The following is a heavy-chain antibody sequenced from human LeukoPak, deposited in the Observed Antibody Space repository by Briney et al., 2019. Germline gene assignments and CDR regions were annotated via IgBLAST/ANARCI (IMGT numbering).Heavy chain of an antibody. V-gene: IGHV3-7*01. CDR1: GFTFSSYW. D-gene: IGHD3-16*02. J-gene: IGHJ4*02. CDR3: ARDHGDDYIWGSYRYTSSDY. CDR2: IKQDGSEK. Sequence: PGGSLRLSCAASGFTFSSYWMSWVRQAPGKGLEWVANIKQDGSEKYYVDSVKGRFTISRDNAKNSLYLQMNSLRAEDTAVYYCARDHGDDYIWGSYRYTSSDYWGQRTLVTVSS.